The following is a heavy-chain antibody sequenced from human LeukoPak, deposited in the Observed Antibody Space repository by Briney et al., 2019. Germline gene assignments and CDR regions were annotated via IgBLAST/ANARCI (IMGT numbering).Heavy chain of an antibody. J-gene: IGHJ4*02. CDR2: INHSGST. CDR3: ARGAVAAPVDY. D-gene: IGHD2-15*01. CDR1: GGSFSGYY. V-gene: IGHV4-34*01. Sequence: PSETLSLTCAVYGGSFSGYYWSWIRQPPGKGLEWIGEINHSGSTNYNPSLKSRVTISVDTSKNQFSLKLSSVTAADTAVYYCARGAVAAPVDYCGQGTLVTDSS.